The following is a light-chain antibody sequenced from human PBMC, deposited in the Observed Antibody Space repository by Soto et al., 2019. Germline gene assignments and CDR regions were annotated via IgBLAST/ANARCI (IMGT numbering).Light chain of an antibody. CDR2: SSN. J-gene: IGLJ2*01. V-gene: IGLV1-44*01. CDR3: EAWDDSLNGVV. Sequence: QSVLTQPPSASGTPGQRVTISGSGSSSNIGSNTVNWYQQLPGTAPKLLIYSSNQRPSGVPDRFSGSKSGTSASLAISGLQSEDEADYYCEAWDDSLNGVVFGGGTKLTVL. CDR1: SSNIGSNT.